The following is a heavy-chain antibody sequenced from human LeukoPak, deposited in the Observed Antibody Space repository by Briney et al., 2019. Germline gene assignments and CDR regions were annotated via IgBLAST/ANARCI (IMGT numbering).Heavy chain of an antibody. J-gene: IGHJ4*02. D-gene: IGHD5-18*01. Sequence: ASVSVSCTASGYTFTSFGISGVRQAPGQGLEWMGWSSDYNGNPNYAQKFQGRVTMTTDTSTSTAYMEVRSLRSDDTAVYYCTRDLGVDTTMIFFDYWGQGSLVTVSS. CDR3: TRDLGVDTTMIFFDY. CDR1: GYTFTSFG. V-gene: IGHV1-18*01. CDR2: SSDYNGNP.